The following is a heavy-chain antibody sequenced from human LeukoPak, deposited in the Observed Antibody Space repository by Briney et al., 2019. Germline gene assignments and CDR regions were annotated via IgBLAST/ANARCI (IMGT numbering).Heavy chain of an antibody. Sequence: GESLKISCKGSGYSFTSYWIGWVRQMPGKGLEWMGIIYPGDSDTRYSPSFQGQVTISADKSISTAYLQWSSLKASDTAIYYCARLMVRGVIIKLFDYWGQGTLVTVSS. J-gene: IGHJ4*02. CDR2: IYPGDSDT. CDR1: GYSFTSYW. CDR3: ARLMVRGVIIKLFDY. V-gene: IGHV5-51*01. D-gene: IGHD3-10*01.